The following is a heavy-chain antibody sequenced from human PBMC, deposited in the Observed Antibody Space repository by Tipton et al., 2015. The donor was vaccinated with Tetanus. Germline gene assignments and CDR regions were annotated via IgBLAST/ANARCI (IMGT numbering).Heavy chain of an antibody. V-gene: IGHV4-39*02. Sequence: TLSLTCTVSGGSFSSSNDYWAWIRQPPGKGLEWVGSIYYGGSTYFNPSLRSRGTISIDTSRNQFSLQLSSVTAADTALYFCARERIEAFYYHGLDVWGPGTTVTVSS. J-gene: IGHJ6*02. D-gene: IGHD2-21*01. CDR2: IYYGGST. CDR1: GGSFSSSNDY. CDR3: ARERIEAFYYHGLDV.